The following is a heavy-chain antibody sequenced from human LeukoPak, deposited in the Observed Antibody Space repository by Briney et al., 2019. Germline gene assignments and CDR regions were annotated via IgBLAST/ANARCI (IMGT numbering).Heavy chain of an antibody. CDR1: GDSVSRYH. V-gene: IGHV4-4*07. CDR2: VFSSGSA. Sequence: SETLSLTCSVSGDSVSRYHWSWIRQPAGRGLEWIGRVFSSGSANYNPSHKSRVILSVDKSKNELSLRLSAVIAADTAIYYCARDEMKVGSGGDTSSYYYVYYMDVWGQGTAVSVS. D-gene: IGHD2-21*02. J-gene: IGHJ6*03. CDR3: ARDEMKVGSGGDTSSYYYVYYMDV.